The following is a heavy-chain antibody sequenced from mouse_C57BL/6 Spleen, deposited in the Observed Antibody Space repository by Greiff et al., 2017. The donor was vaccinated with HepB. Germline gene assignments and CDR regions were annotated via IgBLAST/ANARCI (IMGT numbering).Heavy chain of an antibody. CDR1: GFSFNTYA. J-gene: IGHJ3*01. D-gene: IGHD1-1*01. CDR3: VRPPYYYGSSPWFAY. CDR2: IRSKSNNYAT. Sequence: EVQLVESGGGLVQPKGSLKLSCAASGFSFNTYAMNWVRQAPGKGLEWVARIRSKSNNYATYYADSVKDRFTISRDDSESMLYLQMNNLKTEDTAMYYCVRPPYYYGSSPWFAYWGQGTLVTVSA. V-gene: IGHV10-1*01.